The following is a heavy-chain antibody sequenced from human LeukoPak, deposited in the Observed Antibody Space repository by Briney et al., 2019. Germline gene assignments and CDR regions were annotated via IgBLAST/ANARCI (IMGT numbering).Heavy chain of an antibody. D-gene: IGHD2-15*01. Sequence: GGSLRLSCAASGFTVSRNYMTWVRQAPGKGLEWVSAISGSGGSTYYADSVKGRFTISRDNSKNTLYLQMNSLRAEDTAVYYCAKDQDIVVVVAAHHWGQGTLVTVSS. V-gene: IGHV3-23*01. CDR3: AKDQDIVVVVAAHH. CDR1: GFTVSRNY. J-gene: IGHJ4*02. CDR2: ISGSGGST.